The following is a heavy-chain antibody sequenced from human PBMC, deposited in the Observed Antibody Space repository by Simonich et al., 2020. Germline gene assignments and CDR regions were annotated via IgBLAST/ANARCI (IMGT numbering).Heavy chain of an antibody. CDR3: AREQARGGAFDI. V-gene: IGHV3-21*01. J-gene: IGHJ3*02. D-gene: IGHD3-16*01. CDR1: GFTFSSYS. CDR2: ISSSSSYI. Sequence: EVQLVESGGGLVKPGGSLRLSCAASGFTFSSYSMNWVRQAPGKGLGWVSSISSSSSYIYYADSVKGRFTISRDNAKNSLDLQMNSLRAEDTAVYYCAREQARGGAFDIWGQGTMVTVSS.